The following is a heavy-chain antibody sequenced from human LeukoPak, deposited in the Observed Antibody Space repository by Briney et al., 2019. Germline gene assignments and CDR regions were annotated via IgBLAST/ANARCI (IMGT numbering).Heavy chain of an antibody. CDR2: ISSSSSTI. V-gene: IGHV3-48*01. Sequence: GGSLRLSCAASGFTFSSYSMNWVRQAPGKGLEWVSYISSSSSTIYYADSVKGRFTISRDNAKNSLYLQMNSLRAEDTAVYYCASTPRPDYYGSSGTDYWGQGTLVTVSS. J-gene: IGHJ4*02. CDR1: GFTFSSYS. CDR3: ASTPRPDYYGSSGTDY. D-gene: IGHD3-22*01.